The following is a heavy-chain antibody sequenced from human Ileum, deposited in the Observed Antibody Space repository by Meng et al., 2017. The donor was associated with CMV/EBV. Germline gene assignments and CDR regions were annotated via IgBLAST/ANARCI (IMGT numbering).Heavy chain of an antibody. D-gene: IGHD5-18*01. CDR2: INPDNGGT. CDR3: AKYRYGLGFDY. J-gene: IGHJ4*02. CDR1: GYNFIGYY. V-gene: IGHV1-2*02. Sequence: QVHLVKSGAEVKKPGASVRVSCKASGYNFIGYYMQWVRQAPGQGLEWVGWINPDNGGTNYAQKFQGRVTMTRDTSITTAYMELSRLRSDDTAIYYCAKYRYGLGFDYWGQGTLVTVSS.